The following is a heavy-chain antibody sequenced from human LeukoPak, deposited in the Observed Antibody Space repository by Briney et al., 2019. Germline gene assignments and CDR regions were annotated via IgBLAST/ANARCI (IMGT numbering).Heavy chain of an antibody. CDR2: IWYDGSNK. D-gene: IGHD4-17*01. J-gene: IGHJ6*02. CDR1: GFTFSSYG. V-gene: IGHV3-33*01. CDR3: ARERTTVAHYYYYGMDV. Sequence: PGGSLRLSCAASGFTFSSYGMHWVRQAPGKGLEWVAVIWYDGSNKCYADSVKGRFTISRDNSKNTLYLQMNSLRAEDTAVYYCARERTTVAHYYYYGMDVWGQGTTVTVSS.